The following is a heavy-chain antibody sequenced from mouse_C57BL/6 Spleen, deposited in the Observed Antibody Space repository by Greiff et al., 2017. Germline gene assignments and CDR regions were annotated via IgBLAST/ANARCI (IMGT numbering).Heavy chain of an antibody. CDR3: ARGYFDV. J-gene: IGHJ1*03. CDR1: GFTFSDYG. Sequence: EVKVVESGGGLVKPGGSLKLSCAASGFTFSDYGMHWVRQAPVKGLEWVAYISSGSSTIYYAETVKGRFTISRDNAKNTLFLQMTSRRSEDTSMYYCARGYFDVWGTGTTVTVSS. CDR2: ISSGSSTI. V-gene: IGHV5-17*01.